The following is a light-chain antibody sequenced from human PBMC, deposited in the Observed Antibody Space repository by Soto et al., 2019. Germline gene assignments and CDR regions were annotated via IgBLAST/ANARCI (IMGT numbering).Light chain of an antibody. V-gene: IGKV3-20*01. Sequence: EIELTQSPGTLFLSPGERATLSCRASQSLSSNYLAWYQQKPGQAPRLLIYGASSRATGIPDRFSGSGSGTALTLTISSLEPEDFAVYYCQRCGLSFTWTFGQGTKVEI. CDR1: QSLSSNY. CDR3: QRCGLSFTWT. J-gene: IGKJ1*01. CDR2: GAS.